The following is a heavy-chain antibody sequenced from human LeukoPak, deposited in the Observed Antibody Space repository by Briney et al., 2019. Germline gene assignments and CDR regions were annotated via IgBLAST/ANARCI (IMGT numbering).Heavy chain of an antibody. CDR2: VSGSGDYT. Sequence: PGGSLRLSCAASGFTFSSYAMSWVRQAPGKGLEWVSSVSGSGDYTYYAGSVKGRFTISRDNSKNTLYLQMNSLRAEDTAIYYCAKDRPNYYDSSGHYYRRDGDYWGQGTLVTVSS. D-gene: IGHD3-22*01. V-gene: IGHV3-23*01. J-gene: IGHJ4*02. CDR1: GFTFSSYA. CDR3: AKDRPNYYDSSGHYYRRDGDY.